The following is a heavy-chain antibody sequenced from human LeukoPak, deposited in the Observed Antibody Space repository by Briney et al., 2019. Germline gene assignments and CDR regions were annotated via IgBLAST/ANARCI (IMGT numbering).Heavy chain of an antibody. V-gene: IGHV1-18*01. CDR1: GYTFTSYG. CDR3: ARDSSSLFYYGYDY. J-gene: IGHJ4*02. D-gene: IGHD3-10*01. CDR2: ISAYNGNT. Sequence: GASVKVSCKASGYTFTSYGISWVRQAPGQGLEWMGWISAYNGNTNYAQKLQGRVTMTTDTSTSTAYMELRSLRSDDTAVYYCARDSSSLFYYGYDYWGQGTLVTVSS.